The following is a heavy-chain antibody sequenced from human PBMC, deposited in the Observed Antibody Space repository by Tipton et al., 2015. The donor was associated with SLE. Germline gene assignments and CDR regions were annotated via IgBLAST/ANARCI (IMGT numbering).Heavy chain of an antibody. CDR1: GGSMGTYY. CDR2: IYYGGTT. Sequence: TLSLTCSVYGGSMGTYYWSWIRQSSERGLEWIGHIYYGGTTNYNPSLESRVIMSVDTSSNQIFLTVESVTAADTGIYYCARQRNWDRRGALDVWGEGTVVTVSS. D-gene: IGHD7-27*01. V-gene: IGHV4-59*01. CDR3: ARQRNWDRRGALDV. J-gene: IGHJ3*01.